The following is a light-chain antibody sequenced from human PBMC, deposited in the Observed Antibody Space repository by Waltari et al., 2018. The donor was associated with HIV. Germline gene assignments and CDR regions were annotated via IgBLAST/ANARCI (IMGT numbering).Light chain of an antibody. J-gene: IGLJ2*01. CDR2: DDS. CDR3: QVWDSSTDLRV. Sequence: SYVLTQPPSVSVAPGQTARITCGGDNLGSKGVHWYQKKPSQAPVLVVYDDSDRPSGIPERFSGSSSWNTATLTISRVEAGDEADFYCQVWDSSTDLRVFGGGTKLTGL. V-gene: IGLV3-21*02. CDR1: NLGSKG.